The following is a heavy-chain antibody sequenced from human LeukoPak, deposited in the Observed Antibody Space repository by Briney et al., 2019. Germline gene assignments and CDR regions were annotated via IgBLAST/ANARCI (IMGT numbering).Heavy chain of an antibody. CDR2: ISGSGSST. CDR1: GFTLSTHA. V-gene: IGHV3-23*01. D-gene: IGHD2-2*01. J-gene: IGHJ3*02. Sequence: GGSLRLSCAASGFTLSTHAMNWVRQAPGKGLECVSTISGSGSSTYFADSVKGRFTISRDSSKSTLYLQMNSLRAEDTAVYYCARDGIVVVPAAIASVAFDIWGQGTMVTVSS. CDR3: ARDGIVVVPAAIASVAFDI.